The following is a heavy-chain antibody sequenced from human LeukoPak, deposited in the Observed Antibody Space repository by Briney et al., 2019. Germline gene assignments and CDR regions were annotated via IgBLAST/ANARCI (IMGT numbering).Heavy chain of an antibody. CDR2: VYYSGSS. D-gene: IGHD4-17*01. Sequence: SETLSLTCTVSGDSITSNSFYWGWIRQPPGKGLEWIGSVYYSGSSYSNPSLKSRVTISVDTPKNQFSLKVTSVTAADTAVYYCARDAESDTGDFLYFDYWGQGTLVTVSS. V-gene: IGHV4-39*07. J-gene: IGHJ4*02. CDR3: ARDAESDTGDFLYFDY. CDR1: GDSITSNSFY.